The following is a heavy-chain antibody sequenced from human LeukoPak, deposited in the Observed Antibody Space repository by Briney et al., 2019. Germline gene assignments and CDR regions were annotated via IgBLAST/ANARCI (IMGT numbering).Heavy chain of an antibody. CDR1: GGSISTYY. CDR2: IDYRGST. D-gene: IGHD4-23*01. V-gene: IGHV4-59*12. Sequence: SETLSLTCTVSGGSISTYYWSWIRQPPGKGLEWIAYIDYRGSTTYNPSLRSRVTISVDTSRNQFSLKLSSVTAADTAVYYCARGLGGNSDAFDIWGQGTMVTVSS. J-gene: IGHJ3*02. CDR3: ARGLGGNSDAFDI.